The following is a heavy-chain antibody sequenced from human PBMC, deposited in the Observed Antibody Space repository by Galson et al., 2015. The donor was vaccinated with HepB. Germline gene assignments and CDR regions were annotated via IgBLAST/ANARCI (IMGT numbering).Heavy chain of an antibody. J-gene: IGHJ6*03. D-gene: IGHD6-19*01. Sequence: SLRLSCAASGFTFDDYAMHWVRQAPGKGLEWVSGISWNSGSIGYADSVKGRLTISRDNAKNSLYLQMNSLRAEDTALYYCAKVAPSGYSSGWYYHYYYMDVWD. CDR3: AKVAPSGYSSGWYYHYYYMDV. CDR1: GFTFDDYA. CDR2: ISWNSGSI. V-gene: IGHV3-9*01.